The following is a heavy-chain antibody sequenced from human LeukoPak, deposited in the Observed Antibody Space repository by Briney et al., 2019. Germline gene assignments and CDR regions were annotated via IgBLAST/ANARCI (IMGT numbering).Heavy chain of an antibody. J-gene: IGHJ6*03. CDR1: GGSISSGGYY. V-gene: IGHV4-30-2*01. Sequence: SQTLSLTCTVSGGSISSGGYYWSWIRQPPGKGLEWIGEINHSGSTNYNPSLKSRVTISVDTSKNQFSLKLSSVTAADTAVYYCARGRHYYYYYYMDVWGKGTTVTVSS. CDR2: INHSGST. CDR3: ARGRHYYYYYYMDV.